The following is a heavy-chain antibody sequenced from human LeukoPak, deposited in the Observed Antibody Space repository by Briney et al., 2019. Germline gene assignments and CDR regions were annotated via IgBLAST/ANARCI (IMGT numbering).Heavy chain of an antibody. J-gene: IGHJ6*02. V-gene: IGHV1-8*01. CDR1: GYTFTSYA. CDR2: MNPNSGNT. D-gene: IGHD3-22*01. CDR3: ARAQTYYYDSSGPGSRDSDGMDV. Sequence: GASGKVSCKASGYTFTSYAINWVRQATGQGLEWMGWMNPNSGNTGYAQKFQGRVTITRNTSISTAYMELSSLRSEDTAVYYCARAQTYYYDSSGPGSRDSDGMDVWGQGTTVTVSS.